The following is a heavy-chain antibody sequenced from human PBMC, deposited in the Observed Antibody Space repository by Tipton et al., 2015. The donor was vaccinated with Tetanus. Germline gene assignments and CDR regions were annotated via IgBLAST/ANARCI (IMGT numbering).Heavy chain of an antibody. CDR2: IYYSGST. CDR1: GGSVSSGSYC. Sequence: GLVKPSETLSLTCTVSGGSVSSGSYCWSWIRQPPGKGLEWTGYIYYSGSTKYNPSLKSRVTISVDTSKNQFSLKLSSVTAADTAVYYCARADTAMGLYYFDYWGQGTLVTVSS. V-gene: IGHV4-61*01. D-gene: IGHD5-18*01. CDR3: ARADTAMGLYYFDY. J-gene: IGHJ4*02.